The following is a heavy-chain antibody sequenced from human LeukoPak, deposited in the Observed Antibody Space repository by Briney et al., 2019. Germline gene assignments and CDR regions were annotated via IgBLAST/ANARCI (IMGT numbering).Heavy chain of an antibody. D-gene: IGHD2-8*02. J-gene: IGHJ3*02. CDR3: ARDLTGAFDI. Sequence: SPGGSLRLSCAASGFTFSSYSMTWVRQAPGKGLEWVSSITSSSGYIHYADSVKGRFTLSRDNAKNSLYLQMNSLRAEDTAVYYCARDLTGAFDIWGQGTMVTVSS. V-gene: IGHV3-21*01. CDR2: ITSSSGYI. CDR1: GFTFSSYS.